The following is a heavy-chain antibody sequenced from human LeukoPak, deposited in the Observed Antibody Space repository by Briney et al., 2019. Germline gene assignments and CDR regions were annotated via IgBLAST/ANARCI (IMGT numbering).Heavy chain of an antibody. CDR1: GGSISSYY. CDR2: IYYSGST. Sequence: SETLSLTCTVSGGSISSYYWSRIRQPPGKGLEWIGYIYYSGSTNYNPSLKSRVTISVDTSKNQFSLKLSSVTAADTAVYYCARGVAAAGMSFDYWGQGTLVTVSS. CDR3: ARGVAAAGMSFDY. V-gene: IGHV4-59*12. J-gene: IGHJ4*02. D-gene: IGHD6-13*01.